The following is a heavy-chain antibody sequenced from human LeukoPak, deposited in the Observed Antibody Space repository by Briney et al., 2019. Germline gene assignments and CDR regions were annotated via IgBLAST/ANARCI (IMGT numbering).Heavy chain of an antibody. Sequence: GESLKISCKGSGYSFTSYWIGWVRQMAGKGLEWMGIIYPGDSDTRYSPSFQGQVTISADKSISTAYLQWSSLKASDTAMYYCARRVTMVRGVTAFDYWGQGTLVTVSS. CDR3: ARRVTMVRGVTAFDY. V-gene: IGHV5-51*01. D-gene: IGHD3-10*01. J-gene: IGHJ4*02. CDR2: IYPGDSDT. CDR1: GYSFTSYW.